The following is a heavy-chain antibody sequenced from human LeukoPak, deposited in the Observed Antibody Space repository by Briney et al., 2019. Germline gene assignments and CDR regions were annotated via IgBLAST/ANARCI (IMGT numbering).Heavy chain of an antibody. V-gene: IGHV1-69*13. CDR1: GDTFSSYA. J-gene: IGHJ4*02. Sequence: GASVKVSCKASGDTFSSYAISWVRQAPGQGLEWMGGIIPIFGTANYAQKFQGRVTITADESTSTAYMELSSLRSEDTAVYYCARGGRDYYDSSGPWDYWGQGTLVTVSS. CDR3: ARGGRDYYDSSGPWDY. D-gene: IGHD3-22*01. CDR2: IIPIFGTA.